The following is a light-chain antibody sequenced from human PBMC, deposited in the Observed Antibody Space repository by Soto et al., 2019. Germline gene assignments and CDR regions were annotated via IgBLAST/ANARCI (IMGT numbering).Light chain of an antibody. CDR3: QQYNNWPPDRT. V-gene: IGKV3-15*01. CDR1: QSVGSN. CDR2: GAS. Sequence: EIVMTQSPATLSVSPGERATLSCRASQSVGSNIAWYQQKPGQATRLLIYGASTRATGIPARFSGSGSGTEFTLTISSLQSEDFAIYFCQQYNNWPPDRTFGQGTKVEI. J-gene: IGKJ1*01.